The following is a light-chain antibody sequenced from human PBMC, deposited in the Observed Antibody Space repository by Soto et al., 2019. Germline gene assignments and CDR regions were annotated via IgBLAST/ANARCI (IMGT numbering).Light chain of an antibody. CDR3: QQRSNRGT. V-gene: IGKV3D-20*02. CDR2: GAS. CDR1: QTVIHNY. J-gene: IGKJ1*01. Sequence: AALSVAGRESTTLCCPASQTVIHNYLAWHQQKPGQTPRLLVYGASSRATGIPDRFSGSGSGTDFSLSSSGLEAEAFAGYLSQQRSNRGTCGQGTRLDIK.